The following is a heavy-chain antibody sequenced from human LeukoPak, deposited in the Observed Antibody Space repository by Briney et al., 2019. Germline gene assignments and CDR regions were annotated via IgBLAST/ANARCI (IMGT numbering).Heavy chain of an antibody. CDR3: ARGEYSSSLYYGMDV. D-gene: IGHD6-13*01. CDR2: ISYDGSNK. V-gene: IGHV3-30*03. J-gene: IGHJ6*02. CDR1: GFTFSSYG. Sequence: PGGSLRLSCAASGFTFSSYGMHWVRQAPGKGLEWVAVISYDGSNKYYADSVKGRFTISRDNSKNTLYLQMNSLRAEDTAVYYCARGEYSSSLYYGMDVWGQGTTVTVSS.